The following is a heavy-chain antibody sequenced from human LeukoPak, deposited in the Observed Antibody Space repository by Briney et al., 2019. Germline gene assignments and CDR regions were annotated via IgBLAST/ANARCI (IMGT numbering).Heavy chain of an antibody. D-gene: IGHD2-2*01. V-gene: IGHV1-18*01. J-gene: IGHJ4*02. CDR1: GYTFTNYG. CDR3: ARVYCSSTSCYDY. CDR2: ISAYNGNT. Sequence: ASVKVSCKASGYTFTNYGISWVRQAPGQGLEWMGWISAYNGNTNYAQNLQGRVTMTTDTSTSTACMELRSLRSDDTAVYYCARVYCSSTSCYDYWGQGTLVTVSS.